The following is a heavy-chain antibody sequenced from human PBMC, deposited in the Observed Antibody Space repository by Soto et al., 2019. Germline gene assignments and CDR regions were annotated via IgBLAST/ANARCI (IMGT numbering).Heavy chain of an antibody. V-gene: IGHV4-59*01. CDR3: ARVGYCSSTPCWPIGYFEY. CDR2: IFSSGST. CDR1: GDSISSFY. D-gene: IGHD2-2*01. Sequence: QVQLQESGPGLVKPSETLSLTCTVSGDSISSFYWTWIRQPPGKGLEWVGYIFSSGSTNYNPSLNSRFTTSVDTSENQFSLKLTSVTAADTAVYYCARVGYCSSTPCWPIGYFEYWGQGTLVTVSS. J-gene: IGHJ4*02.